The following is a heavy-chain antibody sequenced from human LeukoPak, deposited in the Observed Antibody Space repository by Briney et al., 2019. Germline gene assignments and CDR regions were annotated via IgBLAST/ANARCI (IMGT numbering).Heavy chain of an antibody. CDR2: IYYSGST. Sequence: SETLSLTCTVSGGPISSYYWSWIRQPPGKGLEWIGYIYYSGSTNYNPSLKSRVTISVDTSKNQFSLKLSSVTAADTAVYYCARMSNYRNAFDIWGQGTMVTVSS. V-gene: IGHV4-59*01. CDR1: GGPISSYY. J-gene: IGHJ3*02. D-gene: IGHD4-4*01. CDR3: ARMSNYRNAFDI.